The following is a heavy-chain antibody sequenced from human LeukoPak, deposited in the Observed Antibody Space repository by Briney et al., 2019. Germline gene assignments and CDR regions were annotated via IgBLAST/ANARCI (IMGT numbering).Heavy chain of an antibody. V-gene: IGHV3-30*03. CDR2: ISYDGSNK. D-gene: IGHD2-15*01. CDR1: GFTFSSYG. J-gene: IGHJ4*02. Sequence: AGGSLRLSCAASGFTFSSYGMHWVRQAPGKGLEWVAVISYDGSNKYYADSVKGRFTISRDNSKNTLYLQMNRLRAEDTAVYYCARELLTPDNYWGQGTLVTVSS. CDR3: ARELLTPDNY.